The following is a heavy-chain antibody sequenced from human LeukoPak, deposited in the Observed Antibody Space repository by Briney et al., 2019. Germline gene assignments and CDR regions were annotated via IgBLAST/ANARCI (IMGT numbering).Heavy chain of an antibody. V-gene: IGHV3-66*01. D-gene: IGHD1-26*01. CDR3: ARDPRGDYYYYGMDV. J-gene: IGHJ6*02. CDR2: IYSGGST. CDR1: GFTVSSNY. Sequence: GGSLRLSCAASGFTVSSNYMSWVRQAPGKGLEWVSVIYSGGSTYYADSVKGRFTNSRDNSKNTLYLQMNSLRAEDTAVYYCARDPRGDYYYYGMDVWGQGTTVTVSS.